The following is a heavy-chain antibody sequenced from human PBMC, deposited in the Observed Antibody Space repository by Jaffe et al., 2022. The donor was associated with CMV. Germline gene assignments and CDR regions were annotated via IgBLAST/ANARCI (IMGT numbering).Heavy chain of an antibody. CDR2: INHSGST. J-gene: IGHJ4*02. V-gene: IGHV4-34*01. CDR3: ARGRGGFWSGYYLSGPPVHYFDY. Sequence: QVQLQQWGAGLLKPSETLSLTCAVYGGSFSGYYWSWIRQPPGKGLEWIGEINHSGSTNYNPSLKSRVTISVDTSKNQFSLKLSSVTAADTAVYYCARGRGGFWSGYYLSGPPVHYFDYWGQGTLVTVSS. D-gene: IGHD3-3*01. CDR1: GGSFSGYY.